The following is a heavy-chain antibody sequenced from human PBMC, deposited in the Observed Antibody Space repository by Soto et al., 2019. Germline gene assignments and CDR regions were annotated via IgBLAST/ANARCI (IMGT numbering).Heavy chain of an antibody. J-gene: IGHJ2*01. D-gene: IGHD6-19*01. CDR1: GGTFSSYT. V-gene: IGHV1-69*02. CDR2: IIPILGIA. CDR3: ARGEDSSGWYPLGEWYFDL. Sequence: QVQLVQSGAEVKKPGSSVKVSCKASGGTFSSYTISWVRQAPGQGLEWVGRIIPILGIANYAQKFQGRVTITADKSTSTAYMELSSLRSEDTAVYYCARGEDSSGWYPLGEWYFDLWGRGTLVTVSS.